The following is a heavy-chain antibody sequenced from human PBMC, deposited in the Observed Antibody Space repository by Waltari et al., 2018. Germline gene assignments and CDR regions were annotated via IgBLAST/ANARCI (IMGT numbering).Heavy chain of an antibody. V-gene: IGHV2-5*01. Sequence: QITLKESGPTLVKPTQTLTLTCTFSGFSLSTSGVGVGWIRQPPEKALEWLAPIYWNDGKRHTPTPKSQVNNTKDPSKNQVVLTMTNMDPVDTATYYCAHMGMKRYGDHYYYYGMDVWGQGTTVTVSS. CDR2: IYWNDGK. CDR1: GFSLSTSGVG. D-gene: IGHD4-17*01. J-gene: IGHJ6*02. CDR3: AHMGMKRYGDHYYYYGMDV.